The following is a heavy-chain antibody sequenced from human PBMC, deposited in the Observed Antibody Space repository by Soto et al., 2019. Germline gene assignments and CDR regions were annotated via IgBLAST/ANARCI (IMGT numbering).Heavy chain of an antibody. J-gene: IGHJ3*02. V-gene: IGHV3-7*04. CDR3: ARDSGPRGYDAFDI. CDR1: GFTFSNYW. D-gene: IGHD2-8*02. CDR2: IKQDASEN. Sequence: EVQVVESGGGLVQPGGSLRLSCAASGFTFSNYWMTWVRQAPGKGLEWVANIKQDASENFYVDSVKGRFTISRDNAKNSLYLQMNSLRVEDTAVDYCARDSGPRGYDAFDIWGQGTMVTVSS.